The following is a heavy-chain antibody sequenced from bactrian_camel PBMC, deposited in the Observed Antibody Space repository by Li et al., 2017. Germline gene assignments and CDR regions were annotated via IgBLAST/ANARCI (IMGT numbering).Heavy chain of an antibody. CDR3: AARTDSDCGIWHLATAGYFRY. CDR2: IATGSGNA. D-gene: IGHD2*01. J-gene: IGHJ4*01. CDR1: GYIRARNC. Sequence: HVQLVESGGGSVQAGGSLRLSCAASGYIRARNCMLWFRRAPVKEREGVARIATGSGNAYYAGSANGRFTISQDNAKSTIYLQIDSLKPDDTAMYYCAARTDSDCGIWHLATAGYFRYWGQGTQVTVS. V-gene: IGHV3S1*01.